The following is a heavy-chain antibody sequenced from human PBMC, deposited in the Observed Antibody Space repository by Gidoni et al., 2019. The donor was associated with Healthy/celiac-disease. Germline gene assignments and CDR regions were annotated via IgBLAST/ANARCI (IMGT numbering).Heavy chain of an antibody. CDR2: IRSKANSYAT. D-gene: IGHD3-10*01. CDR1: GFTFSGSA. J-gene: IGHJ4*02. CDR3: TRLGVPGGY. V-gene: IGHV3-73*02. Sequence: EVQLVESGGGLVQPGGSLKLPCAASGFTFSGSAMHWVRQASGKGLEWVGRIRSKANSYATAYAASVKGRFTISRDDSKNTAYLKMNSLKTEDTAVYYCTRLGVPGGYWGQGTLVTVSS.